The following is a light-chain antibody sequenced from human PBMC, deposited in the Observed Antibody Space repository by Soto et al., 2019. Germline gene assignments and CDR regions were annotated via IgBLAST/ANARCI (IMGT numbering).Light chain of an antibody. CDR1: QSISSW. CDR2: KAS. Sequence: DIQMTQSPSTLSASVGDRVTITCRASQSISSWLAWYQQKPGKAPKLLIYKASSLESGVPSRFNGSGSGTEFNLTISSLQPDDFATYYCQQYNSYPWTFGQGTKVEIK. CDR3: QQYNSYPWT. V-gene: IGKV1-5*03. J-gene: IGKJ1*01.